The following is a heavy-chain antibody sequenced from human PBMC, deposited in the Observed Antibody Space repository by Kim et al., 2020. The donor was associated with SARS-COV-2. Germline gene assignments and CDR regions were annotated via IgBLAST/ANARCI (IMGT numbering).Heavy chain of an antibody. CDR3: ARLRSGVGWFDP. J-gene: IGHJ5*02. Sequence: YYTPPPKGRVTISVDTSNNHFSLRLSSVTAADTAVYYCARLRSGVGWFDPWGQGTLVTVSS. V-gene: IGHV4-39*02. D-gene: IGHD5-12*01.